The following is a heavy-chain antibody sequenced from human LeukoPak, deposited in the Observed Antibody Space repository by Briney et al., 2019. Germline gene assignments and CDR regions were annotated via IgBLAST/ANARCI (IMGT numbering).Heavy chain of an antibody. CDR1: GFSVSSNY. CDR2: IYSGGNT. J-gene: IGHJ2*01. V-gene: IGHV3-66*01. CDR3: ARDPEILDL. Sequence: GGSLRLSCAASGFSVSSNYMSWVRQAPGKGLECVSVIYSGGNTYYADSVKGRFTISRDKSKNTLYLQMNSLRAEDTAVYYCARDPEILDLWGRGTLVTVSS.